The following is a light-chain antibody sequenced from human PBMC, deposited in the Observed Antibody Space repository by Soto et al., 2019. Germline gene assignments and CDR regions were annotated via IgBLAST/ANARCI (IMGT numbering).Light chain of an antibody. J-gene: IGLJ3*02. CDR1: SSNIGAPYD. Sequence: QSVLTQPPSVSGAPGQRVTISCTGNSSNIGAPYDVHWYQQLPGAVPKLLIYGNSNRPSGVPDRFSGSKSGPSASLAITGLQAEDEADYYCQSYDSSLSGGVFGGGTKLTVL. CDR3: QSYDSSLSGGV. V-gene: IGLV1-40*01. CDR2: GNS.